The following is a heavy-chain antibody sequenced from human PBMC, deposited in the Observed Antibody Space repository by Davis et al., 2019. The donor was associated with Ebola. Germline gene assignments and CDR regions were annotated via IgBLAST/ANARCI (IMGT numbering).Heavy chain of an antibody. CDR3: ARTHYFGTKGLFDY. D-gene: IGHD3/OR15-3a*01. V-gene: IGHV4-39*01. CDR2: IYYSGST. CDR1: GGSISTNSYY. J-gene: IGHJ4*02. Sequence: GSLRLSCAVSGGSISTNSYYWGWFRQPPGKGLEWMGYIYYSGSTYYNPSLRSRLTISVDTSKNQFSLKLSSVTAADTAVYYCARTHYFGTKGLFDYWGQGTLVTVSS.